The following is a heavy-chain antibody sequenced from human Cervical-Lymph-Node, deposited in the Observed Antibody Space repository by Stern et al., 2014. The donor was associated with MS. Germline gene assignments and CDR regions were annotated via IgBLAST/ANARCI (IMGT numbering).Heavy chain of an antibody. CDR3: VRDDYLGL. CDR1: GFTFRNFW. CDR2: IKGDGIDK. J-gene: IGHJ3*01. Sequence: EVQLVESGENLVQPGGSLRLSCTVSGFTFRNFWMSWVRQAPGKGLEWVAGIKGDGIDKFYVDSVKGRFTISRDNAKDSLYLQMNSLRAEDTAVYYCVRDDYLGLWGQGIMVTVSS. V-gene: IGHV3-7*01. D-gene: IGHD4-11*01.